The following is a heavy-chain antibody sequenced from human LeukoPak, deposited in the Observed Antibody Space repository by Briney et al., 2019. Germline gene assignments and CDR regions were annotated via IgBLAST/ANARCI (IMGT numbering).Heavy chain of an antibody. CDR1: GGSISSGSYY. J-gene: IGHJ4*02. D-gene: IGHD5-18*01. CDR2: IYHSGST. Sequence: SQTLSLTCTVSGGSISSGSYYWSWIRQPPGKGLEWIGSIYHSGSTYYNPSLKSRVTISVDTSKNQFSLKLSSVTAADTAVYYCARHPDTVMGGGSDYWGQGTLVTVSS. CDR3: ARHPDTVMGGGSDY. V-gene: IGHV4-39*01.